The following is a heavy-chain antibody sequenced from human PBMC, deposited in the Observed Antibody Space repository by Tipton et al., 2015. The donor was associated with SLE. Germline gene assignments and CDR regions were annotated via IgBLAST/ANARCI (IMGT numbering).Heavy chain of an antibody. CDR1: SYSISSGYY. V-gene: IGHV4-38-2*02. CDR3: ARGPYYYMDV. Sequence: LRLSCTVSSYSISSGYYWGWIRQPPGKGLEWIGSIYHSGSIYYSGNTYYNPSLKSRVTISVDTSRNQCSLNLTSVTAADTAVYYCARGPYYYMDVWGKGTTVTVSS. J-gene: IGHJ6*03. CDR2: IYYSGNT.